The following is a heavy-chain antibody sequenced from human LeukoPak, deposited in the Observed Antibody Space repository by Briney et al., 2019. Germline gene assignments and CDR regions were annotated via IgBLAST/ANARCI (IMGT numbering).Heavy chain of an antibody. J-gene: IGHJ6*02. CDR3: ARVKGTMVRGVINYYYGMDV. Sequence: PSEILSLTCAVYGGSFSGYYWSWIRQPPGKGLEWIGEINHSGSTNYNPSLKSRVTISVDTSKNQFSLKLSSVTAADTAVYYCARVKGTMVRGVINYYYGMDVWGQGTTVTVSS. CDR2: INHSGST. V-gene: IGHV4-34*01. D-gene: IGHD3-10*01. CDR1: GGSFSGYY.